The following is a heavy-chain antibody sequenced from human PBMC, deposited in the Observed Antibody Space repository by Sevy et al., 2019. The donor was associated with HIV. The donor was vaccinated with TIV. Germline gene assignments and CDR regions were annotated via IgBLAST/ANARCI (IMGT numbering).Heavy chain of an antibody. J-gene: IGHJ5*02. CDR3: ARSYSTNNWFDP. V-gene: IGHV3-11*06. CDR2: IPDSGSYT. Sequence: GGSLRLSCAVSGFNLNDYYMSWIRQAPGKGLEWVAYIPDSGSYTCYADSVKGRFTISRDSARKSLILEMNNLRAEDTAMYYCARSYSTNNWFDPWGQGTLVTVSS. CDR1: GFNLNDYY. D-gene: IGHD4-4*01.